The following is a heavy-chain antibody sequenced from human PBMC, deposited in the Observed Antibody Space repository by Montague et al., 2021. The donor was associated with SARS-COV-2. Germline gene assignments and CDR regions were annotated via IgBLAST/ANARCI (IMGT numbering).Heavy chain of an antibody. D-gene: IGHD3-10*01. J-gene: IGHJ5*02. CDR3: ARARRGSGSGSYFDILVNWFDP. CDR1: GGSISSGGYY. Sequence: TLSLTCTVSGGSISSGGYYWSWICQHPGKGLEWIGYIYYSGSTXYNPSLKSRVTISVDTSKNQSSLKLSSVTAADTAVYYCARARRGSGSGSYFDILVNWFDPWGQGTLVTVSS. CDR2: IYYSGST. V-gene: IGHV4-31*03.